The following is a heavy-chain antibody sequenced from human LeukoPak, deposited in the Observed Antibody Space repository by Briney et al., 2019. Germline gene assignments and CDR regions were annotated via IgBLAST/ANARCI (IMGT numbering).Heavy chain of an antibody. Sequence: GESLRISCKGSGYSFTSYWIGWVRQMPGKGLEWMGIIYPGDSDTRYSPSFQGQVTISADKSISTAYLQWSSLKASDTAMYYCARTVENGRGQNDAFDIWGQGTMVTVSS. CDR3: ARTVENGRGQNDAFDI. D-gene: IGHD3-10*01. J-gene: IGHJ3*02. V-gene: IGHV5-51*01. CDR2: IYPGDSDT. CDR1: GYSFTSYW.